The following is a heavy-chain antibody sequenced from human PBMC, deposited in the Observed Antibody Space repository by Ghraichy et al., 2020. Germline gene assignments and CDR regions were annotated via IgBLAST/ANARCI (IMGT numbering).Heavy chain of an antibody. D-gene: IGHD1/OR15-1a*01. Sequence: ASVKVSCKASGYTFSSHGISWVRQAPGQGLEWMGWISAYNGNTNYAQKLQGRVTMTTDTSTSTAYMEMRSLRSDDTAVYYCARDSDRWNRGRAPFDYWGQGTRVTVSS. CDR1: GYTFSSHG. J-gene: IGHJ4*02. V-gene: IGHV1-18*04. CDR3: ARDSDRWNRGRAPFDY. CDR2: ISAYNGNT.